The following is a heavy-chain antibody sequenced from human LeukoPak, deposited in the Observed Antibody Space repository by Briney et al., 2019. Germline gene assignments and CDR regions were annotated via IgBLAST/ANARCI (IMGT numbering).Heavy chain of an antibody. J-gene: IGHJ4*02. D-gene: IGHD1-26*01. CDR3: AKGHQWPPNSGSYVVDY. Sequence: PGGSLRLSCAASGFTFSSYAMSWVRQAPGKGLEWVSAISGSGGSTYYADSVKGRFTISRDNSKNTLYPQMNSLRAEDTAVYYCAKGHQWPPNSGSYVVDYWGQGTLVTVSS. CDR1: GFTFSSYA. V-gene: IGHV3-23*01. CDR2: ISGSGGST.